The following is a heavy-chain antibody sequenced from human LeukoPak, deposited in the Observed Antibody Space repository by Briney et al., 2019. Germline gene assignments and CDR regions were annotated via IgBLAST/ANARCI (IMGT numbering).Heavy chain of an antibody. D-gene: IGHD5-12*01. Sequence: PSETLSLTCTVSGGSISSYYWNWIRQPPGKGLEWIGYIYYGGSTNYNPSLKSRVTISVDTSKNEFSLKLNSVTAADTAVYYCARAGGYLLYFDSWGQGTLATVSS. V-gene: IGHV4-59*08. CDR2: IYYGGST. CDR1: GGSISSYY. CDR3: ARAGGYLLYFDS. J-gene: IGHJ4*02.